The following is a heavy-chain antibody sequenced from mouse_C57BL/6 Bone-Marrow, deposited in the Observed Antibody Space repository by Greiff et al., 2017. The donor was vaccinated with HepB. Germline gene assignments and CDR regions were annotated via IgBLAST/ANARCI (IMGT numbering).Heavy chain of an antibody. CDR1: GYTFTSYW. D-gene: IGHD1-1*01. J-gene: IGHJ4*01. V-gene: IGHV1-55*01. CDR2: IYPGSGST. CDR3: ARRASTVVESLYYAMDY. Sequence: QVQLQQPGAELVKPGASVKMSCKASGYTFTSYWITWVKQRPGQGLEWIGDIYPGSGSTNYNEKFKSKATLTVDTSSSTAYMQLSSLTSEDSAVYDCARRASTVVESLYYAMDYWGQGTSVTVAS.